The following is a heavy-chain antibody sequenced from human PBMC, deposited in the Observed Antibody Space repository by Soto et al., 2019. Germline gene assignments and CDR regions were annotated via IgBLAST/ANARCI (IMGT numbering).Heavy chain of an antibody. J-gene: IGHJ3*02. D-gene: IGHD2-21*01. CDR2: ISGSGGST. V-gene: IGHV3-23*01. CDR1: GFTFSNYA. Sequence: EVQLLESGGGLVQPGGSPRLSCAASGFTFSNYAMSWVRQAPGKGLEWVSSISGSGGSTYYADSVKGRFTISRDNAKNSLYLQMNSLRAEDTAVYYCARDIATRDAFDIWGQGTMVTVSS. CDR3: ARDIATRDAFDI.